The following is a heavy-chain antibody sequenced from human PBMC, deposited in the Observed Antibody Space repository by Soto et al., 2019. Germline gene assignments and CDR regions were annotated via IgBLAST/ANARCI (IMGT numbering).Heavy chain of an antibody. D-gene: IGHD1-7*01. CDR1: GFTFDDYA. CDR3: AKANWNYGAFDI. V-gene: IGHV3-9*01. J-gene: IGHJ3*02. CDR2: ISWNSGSI. Sequence: EVQLVESGGGLVQLGRSLRLSCAASGFTFDDYAMHWVRQAPGKGLEWVSGISWNSGSIGYADSVKGRFTISRDNAKNSLYLQMNSLRAEDTALYYCAKANWNYGAFDIWGQGTMVTVSS.